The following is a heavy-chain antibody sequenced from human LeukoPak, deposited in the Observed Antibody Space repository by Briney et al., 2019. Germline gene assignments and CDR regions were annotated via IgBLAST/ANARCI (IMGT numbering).Heavy chain of an antibody. Sequence: ASVKVSCKASGYTFTSYYMHWVRQAPGQGLEWMGIINPSGGSTSYAQKFQGRVTMTRDTSTSTVYMELSSLRSEDTAVYYCARDESKVVVVPAFPDYWGQGTLVTVSS. CDR3: ARDESKVVVVPAFPDY. J-gene: IGHJ4*02. CDR2: INPSGGST. V-gene: IGHV1-46*03. D-gene: IGHD2-2*01. CDR1: GYTFTSYY.